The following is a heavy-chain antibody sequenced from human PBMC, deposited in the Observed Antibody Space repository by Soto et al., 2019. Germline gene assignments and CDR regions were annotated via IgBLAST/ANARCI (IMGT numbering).Heavy chain of an antibody. V-gene: IGHV1-69*06. D-gene: IGHD3-22*01. Sequence: QVQLVQSGAEVKKPGSSVKVSCKASGGTFSSYAISWVRQAPGQGLEWMGGIIPIFATANYAQKFQGRVTITADKSTSTAYMELSSLRSEDTAVYYCARPNDDSSGYYYEYFQHWGQGTLVTVSS. CDR3: ARPNDDSSGYYYEYFQH. J-gene: IGHJ1*01. CDR2: IIPIFATA. CDR1: GGTFSSYA.